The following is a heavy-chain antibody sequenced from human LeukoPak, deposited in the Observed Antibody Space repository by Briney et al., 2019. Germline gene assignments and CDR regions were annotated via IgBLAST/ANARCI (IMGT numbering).Heavy chain of an antibody. CDR2: VYSSGVST. V-gene: IGHV3-23*01. Sequence: GGSLRLSCAASGLTFSSYAMSWVRQAPGKGLECVSGVYSSGVSTYYADSVKGRFTISRDNSKNTLYLQMNSLRVEDTAVYYCAKSYRYFDYWGQGTLVSVSS. D-gene: IGHD2-2*02. J-gene: IGHJ4*02. CDR3: AKSYRYFDY. CDR1: GLTFSSYA.